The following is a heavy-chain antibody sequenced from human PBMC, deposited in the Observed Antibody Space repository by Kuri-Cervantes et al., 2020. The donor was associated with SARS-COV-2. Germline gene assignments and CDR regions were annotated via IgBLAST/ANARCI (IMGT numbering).Heavy chain of an antibody. CDR1: GFTFSSYE. Sequence: GGSLRLACAASGFTFSSYEMHWVRQAPGKWLEWVSYISSRGSAIYYADSVKGRFTISRDNAKNSLYLQMNSLRDEDTAVYYCARESRDAYNLGSFDLWGRGTLVTVSS. V-gene: IGHV3-48*03. CDR2: ISSRGSAI. J-gene: IGHJ2*01. D-gene: IGHD5-24*01. CDR3: ARESRDAYNLGSFDL.